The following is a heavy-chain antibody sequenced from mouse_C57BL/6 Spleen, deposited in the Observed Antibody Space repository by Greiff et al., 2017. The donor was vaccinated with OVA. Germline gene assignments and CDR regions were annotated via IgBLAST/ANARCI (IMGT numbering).Heavy chain of an antibody. D-gene: IGHD3-3*01. CDR1: GYTFTSYW. CDR3: ARGGRGLDY. V-gene: IGHV1-69*01. J-gene: IGHJ2*01. Sequence: QVQLQQPGAELVMPGASVKLSCKASGYTFTSYWMHWVKQRPGQGLEWIGEIDPSDSYTNYNQKFKGKSTLTVDKSSSTAYMQLSSLTSEDSAVYYWARGGRGLDYWGQGTTLTVSS. CDR2: IDPSDSYT.